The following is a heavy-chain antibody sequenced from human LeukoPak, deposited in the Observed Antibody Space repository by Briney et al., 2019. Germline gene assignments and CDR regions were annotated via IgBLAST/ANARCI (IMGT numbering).Heavy chain of an antibody. CDR1: GGTFSSYA. CDR3: ARLGGGRLKSSLYY. J-gene: IGHJ4*02. CDR2: IIPILGIA. D-gene: IGHD4-23*01. Sequence: GSSVKVSCKASGGTFSSYAISWVRQAPGQGLEWMGRIIPILGIANYAQKFQGRVTITADKSTSTAYMELSRLRSDDTAVYYCARLGGGRLKSSLYYWGQGTLVTVSS. V-gene: IGHV1-69*04.